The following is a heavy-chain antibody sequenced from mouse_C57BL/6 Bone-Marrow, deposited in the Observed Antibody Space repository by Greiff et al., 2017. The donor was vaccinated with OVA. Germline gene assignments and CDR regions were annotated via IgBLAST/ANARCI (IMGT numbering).Heavy chain of an antibody. J-gene: IGHJ4*01. Sequence: VQLVESGAELARPGASVKLSCKASGYTFTSYGISWVQQRTGQGLEWIGEIYPRSGNTYYNEKFKGKATLTADKSSSTAYMELRSLTSEDSAVYFCARRDYRNPRAMNYGGQGTSVTVSS. CDR3: ARRDYRNPRAMNY. CDR1: GYTFTSYG. V-gene: IGHV1-81*01. D-gene: IGHD2-5*01. CDR2: IYPRSGNT.